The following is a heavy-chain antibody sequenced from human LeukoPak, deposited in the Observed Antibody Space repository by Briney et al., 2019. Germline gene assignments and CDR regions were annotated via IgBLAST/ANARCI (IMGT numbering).Heavy chain of an antibody. D-gene: IGHD3-22*01. V-gene: IGHV1-2*02. Sequence: ASVKVSCKASGYTFTGYYMHWVRQAPGQGLEWMGWINPNSGGTNYAQKFQGRVTMTRDTSISTAYMELSRLRSDDTVVYYCARGYYDSSGYFSYWGQGTLVTVSS. CDR1: GYTFTGYY. CDR3: ARGYYDSSGYFSY. CDR2: INPNSGGT. J-gene: IGHJ4*02.